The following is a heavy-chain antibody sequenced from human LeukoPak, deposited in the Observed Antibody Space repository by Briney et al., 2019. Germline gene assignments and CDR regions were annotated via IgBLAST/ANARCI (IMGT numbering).Heavy chain of an antibody. D-gene: IGHD4-11*01. Sequence: PGGSLRLSCAASGFIFSTYSMNWVRQAPGKGLEWISAYSSKKNYIYYAPSVEGRFTISRDDAKNSLYLQMNGLRVEDTAVYYCVREPSGELYRHLDAWGQGTLVIVSS. V-gene: IGHV3-21*06. CDR2: YSSKKNYI. CDR3: VREPSGELYRHLDA. CDR1: GFIFSTYS. J-gene: IGHJ5*02.